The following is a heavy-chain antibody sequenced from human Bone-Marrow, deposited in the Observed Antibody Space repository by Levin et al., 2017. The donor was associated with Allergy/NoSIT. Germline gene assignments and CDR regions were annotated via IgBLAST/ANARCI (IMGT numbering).Heavy chain of an antibody. CDR1: GYTLTELS. J-gene: IGHJ6*03. V-gene: IGHV1-24*01. Sequence: GESLKISCQVSGYTLTELSIHWVRQAPGKGLEWMGGFDPEDGETTYAEKFQGRVTMTEDTSTETAYMEMSSLRSEDTAVYYCATDRVPMSLVSGDYVGIYYMVVWGKGTTVTVSS. CDR3: ATDRVPMSLVSGDYVGIYYMVV. CDR2: FDPEDGET. D-gene: IGHD4-17*01.